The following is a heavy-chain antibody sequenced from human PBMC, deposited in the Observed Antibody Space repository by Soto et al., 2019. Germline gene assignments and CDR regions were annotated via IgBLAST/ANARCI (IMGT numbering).Heavy chain of an antibody. CDR2: INHNTNT. D-gene: IGHD5-18*01. V-gene: IGHV4-34*01. J-gene: IGHJ6*02. CDR3: ARINRVDTTMVTPIHYSAATDV. Sequence: SETLSLTCAVYGGSFSDTYWSWFRQPPGKGPEWIGEINHNTNTIYNPSLTSRVTISVDTSKNHFSLKLSSVTAADTAVYYCARINRVDTTMVTPIHYSAATDVWSQGTTVTVSS. CDR1: GGSFSDTY.